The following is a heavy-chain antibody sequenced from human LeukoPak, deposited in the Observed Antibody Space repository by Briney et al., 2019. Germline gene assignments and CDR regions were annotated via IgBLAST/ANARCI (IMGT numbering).Heavy chain of an antibody. CDR2: ISWNSGSI. CDR1: GFTFDDYA. D-gene: IGHD3-9*01. Sequence: GGSLRLSCAASGFTFDDYAMHWVRQAPGKGLEWVLGISWNSGSIGYADAVKGRFTISRDNAKNSLYLQMNSLRAEDTALDYCAKDINDILTQFDYWGQGTLVTVSS. J-gene: IGHJ4*02. CDR3: AKDINDILTQFDY. V-gene: IGHV3-9*01.